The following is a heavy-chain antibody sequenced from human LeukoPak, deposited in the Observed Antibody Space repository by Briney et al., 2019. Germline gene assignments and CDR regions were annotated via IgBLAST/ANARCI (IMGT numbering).Heavy chain of an antibody. CDR2: IYYSGST. Sequence: SETLSLTCTVSGGPSISGDYYWSWIRQPPGKGLEWIGYIYYSGSTFYNPSLKSRVTISGDTSNNQFSLKLRSVTAADTAVYYCASPSQSNWFDPWGQGSLVTVSS. V-gene: IGHV4-30-4*01. CDR3: ASPSQSNWFDP. CDR1: GGPSISGDYY. J-gene: IGHJ5*02.